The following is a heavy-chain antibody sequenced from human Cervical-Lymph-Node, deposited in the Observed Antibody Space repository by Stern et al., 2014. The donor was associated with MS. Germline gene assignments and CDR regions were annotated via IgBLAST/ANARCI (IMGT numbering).Heavy chain of an antibody. V-gene: IGHV3-15*01. CDR2: INTGSEGET. CDR3: TKLHSDGAFDF. D-gene: IGHD4/OR15-4a*01. CDR1: GFNFDESW. J-gene: IGHJ4*02. Sequence: EVQLVESGGGLVTPGGSLRLSCAASGFNFDESWMTWVRQAPGKGLEWVGRINTGSEGETYYPAPVNGRSSITRDGSKNTMYLQMNRLRTEDTAVYYCTKLHSDGAFDFWGQGALVTVSS.